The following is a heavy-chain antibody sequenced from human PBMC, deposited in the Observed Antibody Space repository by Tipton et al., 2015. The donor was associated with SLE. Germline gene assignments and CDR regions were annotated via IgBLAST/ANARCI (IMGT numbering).Heavy chain of an antibody. CDR3: ARGGIGGYDSFDY. CDR2: IFYSGST. V-gene: IGHV4-39*07. D-gene: IGHD5-12*01. Sequence: TLSLTCTVSGATISSSSYYWGWIRQPPGKGLEWIGNIFYSGSTNYNPSLKSRVSISVDTSKNQFSLKLSSVTAADTAVYYCARGGIGGYDSFDYWGQGTLVSVSS. J-gene: IGHJ4*02. CDR1: GATISSSSYY.